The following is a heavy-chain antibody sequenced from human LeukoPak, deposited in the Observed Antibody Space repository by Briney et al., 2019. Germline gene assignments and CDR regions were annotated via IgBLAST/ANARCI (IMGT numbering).Heavy chain of an antibody. V-gene: IGHV3-30*18. CDR3: AKAREGYCSGGSCYSPHYYYGMDV. CDR1: GFTFSSYG. CDR2: ISYDGNNK. J-gene: IGHJ6*02. D-gene: IGHD2-15*01. Sequence: GRSLRLSCAASGFTFSSYGMHWVRQAPGKGLEWVAVISYDGNNKYYADSVKGRFTISRDNSKNTLYLQMNSLRAEDTAVYYCAKAREGYCSGGSCYSPHYYYGMDVWGQGTTVTVSS.